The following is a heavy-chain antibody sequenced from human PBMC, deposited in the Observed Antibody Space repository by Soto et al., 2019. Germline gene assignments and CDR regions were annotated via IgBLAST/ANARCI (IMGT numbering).Heavy chain of an antibody. CDR3: ASYRGSGTLDY. V-gene: IGHV4-59*01. CDR2: IYYSGST. CDR1: GGSISSYY. Sequence: QVQLQESGPGLVKPSETLSLTCNVSGGSISSYYWSWIRQSPGKGLEWIGYIYYSGSTTYNPSLKSRVTISVDTSKNQFSLKLSSVTTADTAVYYCASYRGSGTLDYWGQGTLVTVSS. D-gene: IGHD2-21*01. J-gene: IGHJ4*02.